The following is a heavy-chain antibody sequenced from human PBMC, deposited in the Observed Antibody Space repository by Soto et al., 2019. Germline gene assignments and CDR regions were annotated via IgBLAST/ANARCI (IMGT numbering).Heavy chain of an antibody. J-gene: IGHJ1*01. D-gene: IGHD3-16*01. CDR2: IYADGGT. V-gene: IGHV3-53*02. CDR1: GFTVSSNS. Sequence: EVELVETGGGLIQPGGSLRLSCAVSGFTVSSNSMSWVRQAPGKGLEWVSLIYADGGTYYGDSVKGRFTISRDTSKNTVSLQTTSLSADDTAVYYCARDNSILGAPFQDWGQGTLVTVSS. CDR3: ARDNSILGAPFQD.